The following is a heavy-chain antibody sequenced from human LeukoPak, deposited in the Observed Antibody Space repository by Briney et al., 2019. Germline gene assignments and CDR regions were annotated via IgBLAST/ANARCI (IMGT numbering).Heavy chain of an antibody. V-gene: IGHV3-48*03. CDR2: ISSSGSTI. CDR1: GFTFSSYE. D-gene: IGHD5-24*01. CDR3: ARGALEMATITSPYYFDY. J-gene: IGHJ4*02. Sequence: GGSLRLSCAASGFTFSSYEMNWVRQAPGKGLEWVSYISSSGSTIYYADSVKGRFTIPRDNAKNALYLQMNSLRAEDTAVYYCARGALEMATITSPYYFDYWGQGTLVTVSS.